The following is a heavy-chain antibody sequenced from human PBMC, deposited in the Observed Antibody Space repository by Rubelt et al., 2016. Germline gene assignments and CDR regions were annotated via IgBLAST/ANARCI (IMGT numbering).Heavy chain of an antibody. V-gene: IGHV4-39*07. CDR1: DGFISSSYY. CDR2: ISHGGNT. Sequence: QLQLQESGPGLVKPSETLSLTCTASDGFISSSYYWGWIRQTPGKGLEWIGSISHGGNTYYNPSLKSRITMSVDTSKNQFSLKLGAVTAADTAVYYCARGNSAEYWGQGTLVTVSS. CDR3: ARGNSAEY. J-gene: IGHJ4*02. D-gene: IGHD4-23*01.